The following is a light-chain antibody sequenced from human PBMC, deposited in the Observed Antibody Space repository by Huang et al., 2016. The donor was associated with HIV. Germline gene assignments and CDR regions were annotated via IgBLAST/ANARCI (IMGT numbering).Light chain of an antibody. J-gene: IGKJ1*01. Sequence: DIQMTQSPSSLSAFVGDRVTIICRASPGISKSLAWYQQKPGKAPKLLLYSTSKVESGVPSRFSGSVSGTHYTLTISTLQPEDLATYYCQQYQSVPWTFGQGTKVAI. CDR1: PGISKS. CDR3: QQYQSVPWT. V-gene: IGKV1-NL1*01. CDR2: STS.